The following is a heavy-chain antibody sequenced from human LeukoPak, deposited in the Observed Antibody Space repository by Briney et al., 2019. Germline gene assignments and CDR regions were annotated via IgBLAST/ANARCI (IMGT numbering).Heavy chain of an antibody. CDR2: ISGDGGSI. D-gene: IGHD6-13*01. CDR3: AKEDYSSSWYALDY. CDR1: GFTFDDYA. V-gene: IGHV3-43*02. Sequence: PGGSLRLSCAASGFTFDDYAIYWVRQGPGKGVEWVSLISGDGGSIYYADSVKGRFTISRDNSKNSLYLQMNSLRTEDTALYYCAKEDYSSSWYALDYWGQGTLVTVSS. J-gene: IGHJ4*02.